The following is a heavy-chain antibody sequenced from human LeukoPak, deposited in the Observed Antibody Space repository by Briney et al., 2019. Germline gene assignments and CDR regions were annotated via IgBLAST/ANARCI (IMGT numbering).Heavy chain of an antibody. CDR2: ISSTGTYL. V-gene: IGHV3-21*01. J-gene: IGHJ4*02. CDR3: ARAEALKFRDFDY. Sequence: GSLRLSCAASGFTFSSFNMNWVRQAPGKGLEWVSSISSTGTYLYYADSVKGRFTISRDNARNSLYLQMNSLRAEDTAIYYCARAEALKFRDFDYWGQGTLVTVSS. CDR1: GFTFSSFN.